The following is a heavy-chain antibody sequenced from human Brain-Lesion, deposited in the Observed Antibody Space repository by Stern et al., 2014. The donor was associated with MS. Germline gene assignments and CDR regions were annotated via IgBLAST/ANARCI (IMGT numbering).Heavy chain of an antibody. V-gene: IGHV1-24*01. CDR2: FDPEDGET. J-gene: IGHJ4*02. CDR1: GYTLTELS. Sequence: VQLVQSGAEVKKPGASVKVSCKVSGYTLTELSMHWVRQAPRKGLEWMGGFDPEDGETIYAQKFQRRFTRTEDTSTDTAYMELSSLRSEDTAVYYCATLSPGAGGNYYRHFDYWGQGTLVTVSS. CDR3: ATLSPGAGGNYYRHFDY. D-gene: IGHD1-26*01.